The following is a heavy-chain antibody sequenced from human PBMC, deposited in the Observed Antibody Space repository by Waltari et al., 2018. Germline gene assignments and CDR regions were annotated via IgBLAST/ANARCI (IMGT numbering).Heavy chain of an antibody. CDR1: GFPLHYTY. D-gene: IGHD5-12*01. V-gene: IGHV3-53*01. Sequence: EVRLVESGGGLIQPGGSLRLSCAASGFPLHYTYMSWVRQAPGKGLEWVSVIYAGGQKYYADSVKGRFSSSRDDSRSTLYLEMNSLRAGDTAVYYCARAGLGSPVEWLRLFDQWGQGTLVTVSS. J-gene: IGHJ4*02. CDR3: ARAGLGSPVEWLRLFDQ. CDR2: IYAGGQK.